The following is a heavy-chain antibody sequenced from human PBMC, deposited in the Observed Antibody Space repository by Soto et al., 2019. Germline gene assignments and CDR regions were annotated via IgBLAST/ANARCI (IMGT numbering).Heavy chain of an antibody. CDR2: IYYSGST. Sequence: SETLSLTCTVSGGSISSSSYYWGWIRQPPGKGLEWIGSIYYSGSTYYNPSLKSRVTISVDTSKNQFSLKLSSVTAADTAVYYCASDVGHDGDFWSGYYIPRYYFDYWGQGTLVTVSS. V-gene: IGHV4-39*01. D-gene: IGHD3-3*01. CDR1: GGSISSSSYY. CDR3: ASDVGHDGDFWSGYYIPRYYFDY. J-gene: IGHJ4*02.